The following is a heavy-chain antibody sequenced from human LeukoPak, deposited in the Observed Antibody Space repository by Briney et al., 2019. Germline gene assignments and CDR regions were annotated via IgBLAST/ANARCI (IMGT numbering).Heavy chain of an antibody. CDR3: ARVPYGDSQGY. V-gene: IGHV3-53*01. D-gene: IGHD4-17*01. J-gene: IGHJ4*02. CDR1: GFTFRSYA. CDR2: IYSGGST. Sequence: GGSLRLSCAASGFTFRSYAMSWVRQAPGKGLEWVSVIYSGGSTYNADSVKGRFTISRDNSKNTLYLQMNSLRAEDTAVYYCARVPYGDSQGYWGQGTLVTVSS.